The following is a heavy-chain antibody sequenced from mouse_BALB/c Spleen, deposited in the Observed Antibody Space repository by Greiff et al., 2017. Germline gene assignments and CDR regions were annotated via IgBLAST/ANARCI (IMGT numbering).Heavy chain of an antibody. CDR2: ISYSGST. CDR3: ARRRIYYDYDDYFDY. Sequence: EVQLVESGPGLVKPSQSLSLTCTVTGYSITSDYAWNWIRQFPGNKLEWMGYISYSGSTSYNPSLKSRISITRDTSKNQFFLQLNSVTTEDTATYYCARRRIYYDYDDYFDYWGQGTTLTVSS. CDR1: GYSITSDYA. J-gene: IGHJ2*01. V-gene: IGHV3-2*02. D-gene: IGHD2-4*01.